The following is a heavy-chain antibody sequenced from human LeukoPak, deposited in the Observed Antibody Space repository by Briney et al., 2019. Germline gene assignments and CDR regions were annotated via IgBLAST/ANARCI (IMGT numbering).Heavy chain of an antibody. J-gene: IGHJ4*02. V-gene: IGHV3-21*01. CDR2: ISSSSSYI. Sequence: GGSLRLSCAASGFTFSSYSMNWVRQAPGKGLEWVSSISSSSSYIYYADSVKGRFTISRDNAKNSLYLQMNSLRAEDTAVYYCARAITMIVVVGYYFDYWGQGTLITVSS. CDR3: ARAITMIVVVGYYFDY. CDR1: GFTFSSYS. D-gene: IGHD3-22*01.